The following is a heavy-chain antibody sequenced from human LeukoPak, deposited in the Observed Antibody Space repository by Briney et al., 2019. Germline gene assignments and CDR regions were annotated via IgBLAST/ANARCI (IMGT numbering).Heavy chain of an antibody. J-gene: IGHJ4*02. D-gene: IGHD2-2*01. CDR1: GGSISSNY. V-gene: IGHV4-59*08. CDR3: ARLGIGVVPTAMLGDYYFDY. Sequence: SETLSLTCTVSGGSISSNYWSWSRQPPGKELEWMGYIYYSGSTNYNPSLKSRVTISVDTSKNQFSLKLTSVTAADTAVYYCARLGIGVVPTAMLGDYYFDYWGQGTLVTVSS. CDR2: IYYSGST.